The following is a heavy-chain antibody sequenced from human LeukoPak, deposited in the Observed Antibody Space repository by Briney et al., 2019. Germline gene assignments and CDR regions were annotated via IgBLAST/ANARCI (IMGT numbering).Heavy chain of an antibody. CDR1: GFTFSSYA. V-gene: IGHV3-23*01. Sequence: PGGSLRLSCAASGFTFSSYAMSWVRQAPGKGLEWVSAISGSGGSTYYADSVMGRFTISRDNSRNTLYLQMNSLRAEDTAVYYCAKDMYYYGSGSSHFDYWGQGTLVTVSS. CDR3: AKDMYYYGSGSSHFDY. J-gene: IGHJ4*02. CDR2: ISGSGGST. D-gene: IGHD3-10*01.